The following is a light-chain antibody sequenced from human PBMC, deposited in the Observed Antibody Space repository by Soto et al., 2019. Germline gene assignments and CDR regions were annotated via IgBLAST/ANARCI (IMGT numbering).Light chain of an antibody. J-gene: IGLJ7*01. V-gene: IGLV2-14*01. CDR1: SSDVGGHNF. CDR2: EVS. Sequence: QSVLTQPASVSGSPGQSITISCTGSSSDVGGHNFVSWYQHHPGKAPKLMIYEVSNRPSGVSNRFSGSKSGNTASLTISGLQAEDEADYYCSSYASSTTLVFGGGTQLTVL. CDR3: SSYASSTTLV.